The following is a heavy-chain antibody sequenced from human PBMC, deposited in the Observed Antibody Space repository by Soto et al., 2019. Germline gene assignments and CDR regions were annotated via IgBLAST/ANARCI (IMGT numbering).Heavy chain of an antibody. CDR1: GFTFGVHA. D-gene: IGHD1-26*01. Sequence: EVQLLESGGGLVQPGGSLRLSCAASGFTFGVHAMIWVRQAPGKGLEWVSFISVSGGSTYYADTVKGRFTISRDNSKKAEYLKMNSPRGENTSVEYCGIGSAARKYFDCATDSWGQGTPVTVSS. J-gene: IGHJ1*01. CDR2: ISVSGGST. CDR3: GIGSAARKYFDCATDS. V-gene: IGHV3-23*01.